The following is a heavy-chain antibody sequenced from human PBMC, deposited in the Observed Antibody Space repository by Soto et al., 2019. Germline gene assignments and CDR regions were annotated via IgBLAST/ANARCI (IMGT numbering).Heavy chain of an antibody. CDR2: IYYSGST. CDR3: ARGYDFWSGYYSRVPQTFDY. J-gene: IGHJ4*02. V-gene: IGHV4-31*03. D-gene: IGHD3-3*01. Sequence: SETLSLTCTVSGGSISSGGYYWSWIRQHPGKGLEWIGFIYYSGSTYYNPSLKSRVTISVDTSKNQFSLKLSSVTAADTAVYYCARGYDFWSGYYSRVPQTFDYWGQGTLVTVSS. CDR1: GGSISSGGYY.